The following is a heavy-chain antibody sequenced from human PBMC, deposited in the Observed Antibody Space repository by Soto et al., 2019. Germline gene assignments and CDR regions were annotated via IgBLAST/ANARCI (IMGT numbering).Heavy chain of an antibody. CDR3: ARGLILWFGELSRRGGYYYYMDV. CDR1: GGSFSGYQ. J-gene: IGHJ6*03. V-gene: IGHV4-34*01. D-gene: IGHD3-10*01. CDR2: INDSGNI. Sequence: QVQLQQWGAGLLKPSETLSLTCAVYGGSFSGYQWSWIRQTPGKGLEWLGEINDSGNINYNPSLKSRVTILLDTPKKQISLKLSSVPAADSAVYYCARGLILWFGELSRRGGYYYYMDVWGKGTTVTVSS.